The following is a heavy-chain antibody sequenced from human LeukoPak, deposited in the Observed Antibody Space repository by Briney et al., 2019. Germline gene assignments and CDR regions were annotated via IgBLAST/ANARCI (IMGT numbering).Heavy chain of an antibody. CDR1: GYTFTCYW. V-gene: IGHV1-2*02. CDR2: INPNSGDT. J-gene: IGHJ4*02. D-gene: IGHD1-26*01. CDR3: ARGVGIVGAKPPNWDYFDY. Sequence: GASVKVSCKAFGYTFTCYWMHWVRQAPGQGLEWMGWINPNSGDTNYAQKFQGRVTMTRDTSISTAYMELRRLRSGDTAVYYCARGVGIVGAKPPNWDYFDYWGQGTLVTVSS.